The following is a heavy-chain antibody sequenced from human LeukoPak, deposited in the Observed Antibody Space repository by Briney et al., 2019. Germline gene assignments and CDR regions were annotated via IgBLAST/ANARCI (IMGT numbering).Heavy chain of an antibody. Sequence: ASVKVSCKASGYTFTSYYMHWVRQAPGQGPEWMGIINPSGGSTSYAQKFQGRVTMTRDTSTSTVYMELSSLRSEDMAVYYCARGGFDGTFDYWGQGTLVTVSS. CDR3: ARGGFDGTFDY. V-gene: IGHV1-46*03. CDR1: GYTFTSYY. CDR2: INPSGGST. D-gene: IGHD1-26*01. J-gene: IGHJ4*02.